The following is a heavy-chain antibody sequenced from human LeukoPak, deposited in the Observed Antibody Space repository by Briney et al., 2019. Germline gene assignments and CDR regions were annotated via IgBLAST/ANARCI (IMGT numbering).Heavy chain of an antibody. J-gene: IGHJ5*02. CDR1: GYTFTSYD. V-gene: IGHV1-8*01. CDR3: ARDGEGVTMVRGVYNWFDP. D-gene: IGHD3-10*01. Sequence: GASVKVSCKASGYTFTSYDINWVRQATGQGLEWMGWMNPNSGNTGYAQKFQGRVTMTRNTSISTAYMELSSLRSDDTAVYYCARDGEGVTMVRGVYNWFDPWGQGTLVTVSS. CDR2: MNPNSGNT.